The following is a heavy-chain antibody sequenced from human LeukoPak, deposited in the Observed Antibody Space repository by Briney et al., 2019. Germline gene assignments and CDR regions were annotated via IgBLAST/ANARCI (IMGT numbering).Heavy chain of an antibody. CDR2: ISTYNGYA. D-gene: IGHD6-19*01. CDR3: ARNSSDWYGYMDV. J-gene: IGHJ6*04. V-gene: IGHV1-18*01. Sequence: ASVKVSCMASGYTFNPSTISSVRQAPGQGLEWMGWISTYNGYANYAQRLQGRVTMTTETSTSTAYMELRSLRSDDTAVYYCARNSSDWYGYMDVWGKGTTVTVSS. CDR1: GYTFNPST.